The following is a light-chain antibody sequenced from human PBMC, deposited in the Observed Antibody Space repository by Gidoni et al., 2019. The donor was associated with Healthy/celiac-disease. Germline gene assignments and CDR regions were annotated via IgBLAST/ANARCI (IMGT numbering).Light chain of an antibody. J-gene: IGKJ1*01. Sequence: DIQMTQSPSSLSASVGDRVTITCRASQSISSYLNWYQQKPGHAPKLLIYAASSMQSGVPHRFSGSGSGTDFTLTISSLQPEDFAIYYCQQCYSTPPTFGQGTKVEIK. CDR3: QQCYSTPPT. V-gene: IGKV1-39*01. CDR1: QSISSY. CDR2: AAS.